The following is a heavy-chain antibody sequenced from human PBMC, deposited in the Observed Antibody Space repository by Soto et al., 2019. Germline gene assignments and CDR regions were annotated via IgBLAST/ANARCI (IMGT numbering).Heavy chain of an antibody. V-gene: IGHV3-33*01. CDR3: ARDFVIAARPHYYGMDV. D-gene: IGHD6-6*01. Sequence: QVQLVESGGGVVQPGRSLRLSCAASGFTFSSYGMHWVRQAPGKGLEWVAVIWYDGSNKYYADSVKGRFTISRDNSKNTLYLQMNSLRAEDTAVYYCARDFVIAARPHYYGMDVWGQGTTVTVSS. CDR2: IWYDGSNK. CDR1: GFTFSSYG. J-gene: IGHJ6*02.